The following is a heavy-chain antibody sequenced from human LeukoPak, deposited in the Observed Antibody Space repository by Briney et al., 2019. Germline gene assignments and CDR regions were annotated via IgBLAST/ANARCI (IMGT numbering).Heavy chain of an antibody. J-gene: IGHJ5*02. CDR3: AREPIVVVPAAMMDNWFDP. CDR2: IKQDGSEK. CDR1: GFTFSSYW. V-gene: IGHV3-7*01. D-gene: IGHD2-2*01. Sequence: GGSLRLSCAASGFTFSSYWMSWVRQAPGKGLERVANIKQDGSEKYYVDSVKGRFTISRDNAKNSLYLQMNSLRAEDTAVYYCAREPIVVVPAAMMDNWFDPWGQGTLVTVSS.